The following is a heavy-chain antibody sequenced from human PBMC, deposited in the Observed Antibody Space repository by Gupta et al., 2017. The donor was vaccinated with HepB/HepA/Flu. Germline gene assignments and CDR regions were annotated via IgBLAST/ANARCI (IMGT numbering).Heavy chain of an antibody. CDR1: GFTFSSYG. D-gene: IGHD5-18*01. V-gene: IGHV3-30*18. Sequence: QVQLVESGGGVVQPGRSLRLSCAASGFTFSSYGMPWVRQAPGKGLEWVAVISYDGSNKYYADSVKGRFTISRDNSKNTLYLQMNSLRAEDTAVYYCAKDGVDTAMVTDYYYYYMDVWGKGTTVTVSS. CDR3: AKDGVDTAMVTDYYYYYMDV. J-gene: IGHJ6*03. CDR2: ISYDGSNK.